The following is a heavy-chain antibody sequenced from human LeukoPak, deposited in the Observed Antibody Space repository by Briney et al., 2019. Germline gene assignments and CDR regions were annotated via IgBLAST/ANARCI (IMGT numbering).Heavy chain of an antibody. CDR3: ASAPTGTYYFDY. CDR1: GFTFSSYS. D-gene: IGHD4-17*01. Sequence: PGGSLRLSCAASGFTFSSYSMNWVRQAPGKGLEWVSSISSSISYIYYADSVKGRFTISRDNANNSLYLQMNSLRAEDTAVYYCASAPTGTYYFDYWGQGTLVTASS. CDR2: ISSSISYI. V-gene: IGHV3-21*01. J-gene: IGHJ4*02.